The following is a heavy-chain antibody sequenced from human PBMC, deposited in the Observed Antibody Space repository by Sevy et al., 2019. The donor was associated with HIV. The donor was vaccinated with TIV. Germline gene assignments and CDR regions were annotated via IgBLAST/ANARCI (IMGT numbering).Heavy chain of an antibody. D-gene: IGHD3-22*01. Sequence: ASVKVSCKASGCTFTSYDINWVRQASGQGLEWMGWMNPNTGNTGYAQKFQGRVTMTRNTSISTAYMDLSSLRSEDTAVYYCARHRDYYDSSGYGTFDPWGHGTLVTVSS. CDR2: MNPNTGNT. CDR1: GCTFTSYD. J-gene: IGHJ5*02. V-gene: IGHV1-8*01. CDR3: ARHRDYYDSSGYGTFDP.